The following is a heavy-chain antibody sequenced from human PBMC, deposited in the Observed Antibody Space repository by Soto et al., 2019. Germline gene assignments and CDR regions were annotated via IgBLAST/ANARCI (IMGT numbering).Heavy chain of an antibody. J-gene: IGHJ3*02. CDR2: ISYDGGTK. D-gene: IGHD1-26*01. CDR1: GFTFSRYA. V-gene: IGHV3-30*15. Sequence: GGSLRLSCAASGFTFSRYAMYWVRQAPGKGLEGVAIISYDGGTKFYADSLKGRFTISRDNSEKTLYLQISSLRMEDTAMYYCARRRIEGSVPGAFDIWGQGTMVTVSS. CDR3: ARRRIEGSVPGAFDI.